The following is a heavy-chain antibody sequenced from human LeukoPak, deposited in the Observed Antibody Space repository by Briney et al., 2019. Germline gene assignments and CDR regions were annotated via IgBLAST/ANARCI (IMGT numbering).Heavy chain of an antibody. D-gene: IGHD3-22*01. J-gene: IGHJ6*02. CDR3: AKAPYYDSSGYYYFYYGMDV. Sequence: KPSETLSLTCAVYGGSFSGYYWSWIRQPPGKGLEWIGEINHSGSTNYNPSLKSRVTISVDTSKNQFSLKLSSVTAADTAVYYCAKAPYYDSSGYYYFYYGMDVWGQGTTVTVSS. CDR2: INHSGST. V-gene: IGHV4-34*01. CDR1: GGSFSGYY.